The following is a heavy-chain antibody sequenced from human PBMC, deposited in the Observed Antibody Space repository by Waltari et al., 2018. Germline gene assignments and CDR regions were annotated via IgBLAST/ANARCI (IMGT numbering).Heavy chain of an antibody. CDR2: INHSGST. V-gene: IGHV4-34*01. CDR3: ASSDFYGDYAYYYYYGMDV. J-gene: IGHJ6*02. CDR1: GGSFSGYY. Sequence: QVQLQQWGAGLLKPSETLSLTCAVYGGSFSGYYWSWIRQPPGKGLEWIGEINHSGSTNYIPSLKSRFTISVDTSKNQFSLKLSSVTAADTAVYYCASSDFYGDYAYYYYYGMDVWGQGTTVTVSS. D-gene: IGHD4-17*01.